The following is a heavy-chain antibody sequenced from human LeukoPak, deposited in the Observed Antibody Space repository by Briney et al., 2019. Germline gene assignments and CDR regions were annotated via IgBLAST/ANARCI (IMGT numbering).Heavy chain of an antibody. V-gene: IGHV3-48*04. CDR3: AREGSSGYEARSDWFDP. CDR1: GFTFSSYS. D-gene: IGHD5-12*01. J-gene: IGHJ5*02. CDR2: ISSSSSTI. Sequence: HPGGSLRLSCAASGFTFSSYSMNWVRQAPGKGLEWVSYISSSSSTIYYADSVKGRFTISRDNAKNSLYLQMNSLRAEDTAVYYCAREGSSGYEARSDWFDPWGQGTLVTVSS.